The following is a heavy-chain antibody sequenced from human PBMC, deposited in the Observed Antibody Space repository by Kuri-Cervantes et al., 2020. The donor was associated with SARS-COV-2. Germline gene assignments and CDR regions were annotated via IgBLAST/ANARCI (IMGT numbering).Heavy chain of an antibody. CDR1: GFTFSSYG. V-gene: IGHV3-30*19. CDR3: ASSLVDYSDY. D-gene: IGHD1-26*01. CDR2: ISYDGSNK. Sequence: LSLTCAASGFTFSSYGMHWVRQAPGKGLEWVAVISYDGSNKYYADSVKGRFTISRDNSKNTLYLQMNSLRAEDTAVYYCASSLVDYSDYWGQGTLVTVSS. J-gene: IGHJ4*02.